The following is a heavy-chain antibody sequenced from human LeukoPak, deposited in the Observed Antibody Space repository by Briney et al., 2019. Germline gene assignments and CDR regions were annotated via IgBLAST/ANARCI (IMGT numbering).Heavy chain of an antibody. CDR2: IYYSGST. V-gene: IGHV4-31*03. D-gene: IGHD2-2*03. CDR3: ARGVGYCSSTSCYRWFDP. Sequence: SETLSLTCTVSGGSISSGGYYWSWIRQHPGKGLEWIGYIYYSGSTYYNPSLKSRVTISVDTSKNQFSLKLGSVTAADTAVYYCARGVGYCSSTSCYRWFDPWGQGTLVTVSS. J-gene: IGHJ5*02. CDR1: GGSISSGGYY.